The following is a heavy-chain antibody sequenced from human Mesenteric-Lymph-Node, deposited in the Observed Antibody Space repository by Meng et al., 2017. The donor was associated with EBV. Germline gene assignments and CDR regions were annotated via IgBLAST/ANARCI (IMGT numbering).Heavy chain of an antibody. CDR2: IYYSGNT. V-gene: IGHV4-39*07. J-gene: IGHJ4*01. D-gene: IGHD6-19*01. CDR1: GDSISSPSYY. CDR3: TRDHSNSGWFPY. Sequence: QRQLQESGPGLVKPSETLSLTCTFSGDSISSPSYYWGWIRQSPGKGLEWIGSIYYSGNTYYNPSLKSRVTISVDTSKNQFSLKLSSVTAADTAVYYCTRDHSNSGWFPYWGQGTLVTVSS.